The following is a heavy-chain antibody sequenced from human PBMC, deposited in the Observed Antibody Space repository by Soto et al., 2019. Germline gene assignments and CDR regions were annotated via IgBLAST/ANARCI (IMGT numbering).Heavy chain of an antibody. V-gene: IGHV4-34*01. CDR1: GGSFSGYY. CDR3: ARGGTPVYLRDSSSSYWCDP. D-gene: IGHD6-6*01. CDR2: IHHSGST. Sequence: QVQLQQWGAGLLKPSETLSLTCAVYGGSFSGYYWSWIRQPPGKGLEWIGEIHHSGSTNYNPSLKRRGTISVDTSKNQFSLKLSSVTAADTAVYYWARGGTPVYLRDSSSSYWCDPWGQGTLVTVSS. J-gene: IGHJ5*02.